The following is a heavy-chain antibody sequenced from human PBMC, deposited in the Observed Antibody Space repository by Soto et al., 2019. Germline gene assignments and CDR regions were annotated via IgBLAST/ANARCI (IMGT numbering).Heavy chain of an antibody. J-gene: IGHJ6*02. CDR2: INQSGST. D-gene: IGHD7-27*01. CDR1: GGPFSGYY. V-gene: IGHV4-34*01. Sequence: SETLSLTCAVYGGPFSGYYWSWIRQPPGKGLEWIGEINQSGSTNYKSSLKSRVTISVDTSKNQFSLKLSSVTAADTAVYYCAAADWGHNFYYGMDVWGQGTTVTVSS. CDR3: AAADWGHNFYYGMDV.